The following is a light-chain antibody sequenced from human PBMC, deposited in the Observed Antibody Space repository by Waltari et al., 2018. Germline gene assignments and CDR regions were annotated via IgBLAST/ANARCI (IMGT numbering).Light chain of an antibody. CDR2: GAT. Sequence: EIVLTHSPGTLSWSPGERATLPCRASQRVDTTYLAWFQQKPGQAPRLLIYGATTRATGIPHRFSGSGSETDFTLTISSLEPEDLAVYYCHQYGRSPYTFGQGTKLEI. CDR1: QRVDTTY. CDR3: HQYGRSPYT. V-gene: IGKV3-20*01. J-gene: IGKJ2*01.